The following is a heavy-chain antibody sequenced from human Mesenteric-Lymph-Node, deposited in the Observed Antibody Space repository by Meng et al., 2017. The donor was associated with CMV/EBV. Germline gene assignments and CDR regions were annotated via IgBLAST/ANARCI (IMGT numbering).Heavy chain of an antibody. CDR3: ARDEDDTSGYRY. CDR1: GFTFSSYA. CDR2: ISSNGDIT. V-gene: IGHV3-64*02. Sequence: LSLTCAASGFTFSSYAIHWVRQAPGKGLEYVSAISSNGDITHYADSVKGRFTISRDNSKNTLYLQMGSLRVEDMAVYYCARDEDDTSGYRYWGQGTLVTVSS. D-gene: IGHD3-22*01. J-gene: IGHJ4*02.